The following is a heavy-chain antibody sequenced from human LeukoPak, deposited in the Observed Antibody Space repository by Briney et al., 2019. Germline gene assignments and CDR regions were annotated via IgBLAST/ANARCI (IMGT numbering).Heavy chain of an antibody. CDR2: IKEDGSAR. V-gene: IGHV3-7*04. CDR1: GFSFSSYW. D-gene: IGHD4-11*01. Sequence: PGGSLRLSCAASGFSFSSYWMIWVRQAPGKGPEWVANIKEDGSARHYVDSVKGRFTISRDNTENSVYLQMNSLRAEDTAVYYCARGYNNFANWFDPWGQGTLVTVSS. J-gene: IGHJ5*02. CDR3: ARGYNNFANWFDP.